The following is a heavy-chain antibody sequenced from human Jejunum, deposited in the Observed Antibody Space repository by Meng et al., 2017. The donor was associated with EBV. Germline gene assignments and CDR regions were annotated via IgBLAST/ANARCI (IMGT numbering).Heavy chain of an antibody. CDR3: ARGQNGSYFAY. J-gene: IGHJ4*02. Sequence: QVQLQESGPGLVKPSETLSLTCTVSGGSVSSGGYYWSWIRQPPGKGLEWIGYIYNSESTNYKSSLKSRVTISADTSKNQFSLRLSSVTAADTAVYYCARGQNGSYFAYWGQGTLVTVSS. V-gene: IGHV4-61*08. CDR2: IYNSEST. D-gene: IGHD1-26*01. CDR1: GGSVSSGGYY.